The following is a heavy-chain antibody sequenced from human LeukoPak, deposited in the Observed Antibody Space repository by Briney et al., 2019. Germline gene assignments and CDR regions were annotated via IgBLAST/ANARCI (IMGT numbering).Heavy chain of an antibody. CDR2: IWYDGSHR. D-gene: IGHD5-24*01. CDR1: GFTFSSHG. CDR3: VRDNAAADGALDY. J-gene: IGHJ4*02. V-gene: IGHV3-33*01. Sequence: GGSLRLSCIASGFTFSSHGMHWVRQAPGKGLEWVAVIWYDGSHRYYPDSVKGRFTISRDNSKNTLFLQMDSLRVDDTAVYYCVRDNAAADGALDYWGQGSLVTVSS.